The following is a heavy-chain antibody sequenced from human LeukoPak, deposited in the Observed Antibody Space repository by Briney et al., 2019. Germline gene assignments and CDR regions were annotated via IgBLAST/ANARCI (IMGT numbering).Heavy chain of an antibody. D-gene: IGHD5-12*01. CDR3: ARATYSGYDYENRLGE. CDR2: INPSGGST. Sequence: ASVNVSCKASGYTFTSYYMHWVRQAPGQGLEWMGIINPSGGSTSYAQKFQGRVTMTRDTSTSTVYMELSSLRSEDTAVYYCARATYSGYDYENRLGEWGQGTLVTVSS. J-gene: IGHJ4*02. CDR1: GYTFTSYY. V-gene: IGHV1-46*01.